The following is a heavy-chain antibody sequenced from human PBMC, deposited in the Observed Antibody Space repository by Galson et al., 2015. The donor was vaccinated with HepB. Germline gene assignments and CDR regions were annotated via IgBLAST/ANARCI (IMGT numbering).Heavy chain of an antibody. D-gene: IGHD4-11*01. V-gene: IGHV3-30*18. Sequence: SLRLSCAASGFTFSIYGLHWVRQAPGKGLEWVAVISYDSTDKYYADSVKGRFTISRDSSENLLYLQMNSLRVEDTAVYYCAKVRDNYSIHYYGMDVWGQGTTVIVSS. CDR2: ISYDSTDK. CDR1: GFTFSIYG. CDR3: AKVRDNYSIHYYGMDV. J-gene: IGHJ6*02.